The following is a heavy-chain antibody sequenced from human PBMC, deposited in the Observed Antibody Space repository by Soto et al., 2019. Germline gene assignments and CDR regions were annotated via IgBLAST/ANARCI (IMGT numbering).Heavy chain of an antibody. J-gene: IGHJ6*03. D-gene: IGHD2-2*01. CDR2: IRSKAYGGTT. CDR1: GFTFGDYA. CDR3: TRQERTYCSSTSCFYYYYYMDV. V-gene: IGHV3-49*03. Sequence: GESLKISCTASGFTFGDYAMSWFRQAPGKGLEWVGFIRSKAYGGTTEYAASVKGRFTISRDDSKSIAYLQMNSLKTEDTAVYYCTRQERTYCSSTSCFYYYYYMDVWGKGTTVTVSS.